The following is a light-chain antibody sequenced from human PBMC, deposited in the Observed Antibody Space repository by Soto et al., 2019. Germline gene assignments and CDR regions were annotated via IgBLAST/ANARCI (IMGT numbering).Light chain of an antibody. J-gene: IGLJ3*02. CDR3: QAYDYSLTAFV. Sequence: QSALTQPPSASGSPGQTVTISCTGTSSDVGGYDYVSWYQQHPGEAPKLVIFGNRNRPSGVPERFSGSKSGTSASLAIIGLQAEDEADYYCQAYDYSLTAFVFGGGTKVTVL. CDR1: SSDVGGYDY. V-gene: IGLV2-8*01. CDR2: GNR.